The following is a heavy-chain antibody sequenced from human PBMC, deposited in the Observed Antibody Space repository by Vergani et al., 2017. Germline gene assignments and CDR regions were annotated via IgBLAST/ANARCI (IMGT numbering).Heavy chain of an antibody. CDR1: GFTFSSYA. V-gene: IGHV3-48*01. Sequence: EVQLLESGGGLVQPGGSLRLSCAASGFTFSSYAMSWVRQAPGKGLEWGSYISSSGSTIYYADSVKGRFTISRDNSKNTLYLQMNSLRAEDTAVYYGARERTYYDFWSGYYPRYNWFDPWGQGTLVTVSS. CDR2: ISSSGSTI. D-gene: IGHD3-3*01. CDR3: ARERTYYDFWSGYYPRYNWFDP. J-gene: IGHJ5*02.